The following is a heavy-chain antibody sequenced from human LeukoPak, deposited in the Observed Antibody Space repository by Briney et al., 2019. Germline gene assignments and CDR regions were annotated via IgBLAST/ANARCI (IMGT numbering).Heavy chain of an antibody. CDR1: RFTFSDFY. CDR2: ISSTGTAM. D-gene: IGHD4-17*01. J-gene: IGHJ1*01. CDR3: AKGHTYGMT. Sequence: SGGSLRLSCAASRFTFSDFYMSWLRQTPGKGLEWVSYISSTGTAMDYADSVKGRFTISRDNTKDSLFLQMNNLGVEDTAVYYCAKGHTYGMTWGQGTLVTVSS. V-gene: IGHV3-11*01.